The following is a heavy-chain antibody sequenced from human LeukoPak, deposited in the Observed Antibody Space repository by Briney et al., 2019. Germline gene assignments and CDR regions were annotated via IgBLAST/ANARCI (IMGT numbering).Heavy chain of an antibody. CDR1: GDSISSGSYF. D-gene: IGHD2-2*01. CDR2: SNYRGTT. V-gene: IGHV4-39*01. CDR3: VRLVFCSTTSCYFDY. J-gene: IGHJ4*02. Sequence: SETLSLTCTVSGDSISSGSYFWAWVRQPPGKGLEWIGSSNYRGTTYYTPSLKSRVTISVDTSKNQFSLKLSSVTAVDMSVYYCVRLVFCSTTSCYFDYWGQGRLVTVSS.